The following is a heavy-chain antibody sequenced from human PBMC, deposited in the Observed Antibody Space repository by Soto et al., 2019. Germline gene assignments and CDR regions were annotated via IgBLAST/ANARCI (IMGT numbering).Heavy chain of an antibody. J-gene: IGHJ4*02. V-gene: IGHV3-30*18. CDR2: ISYDGSNK. Sequence: SLRLSCAASGFTFSSYGMHCVRQAPGKGLEWVAVISYDGSNKYYADSVKGRFTISRDNSKNTLYLQMNSLRAEDTAVYYCAKDLGYFDFDYWGQGTLVTVSS. CDR1: GFTFSSYG. CDR3: AKDLGYFDFDY. D-gene: IGHD3-22*01.